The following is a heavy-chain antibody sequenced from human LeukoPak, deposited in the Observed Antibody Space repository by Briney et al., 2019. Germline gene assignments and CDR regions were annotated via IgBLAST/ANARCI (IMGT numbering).Heavy chain of an antibody. CDR1: GGSISSGDYY. D-gene: IGHD2-15*01. CDR3: ARVVVVAATPSWFDP. Sequence: SQTLSLTWTVSGGSISSGDYYWSWIRQHPGKGLEWIGYIYYSGSTYYNPSLKSRVTISVDTSKNQFSLKLSSVTAADTAAYYCARVVVVAATPSWFDPWGQGTLVTVSS. V-gene: IGHV4-30-4*01. CDR2: IYYSGST. J-gene: IGHJ5*02.